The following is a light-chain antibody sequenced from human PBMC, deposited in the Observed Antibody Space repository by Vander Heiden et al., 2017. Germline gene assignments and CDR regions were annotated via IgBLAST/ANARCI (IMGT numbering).Light chain of an antibody. CDR3: QQLNANPRT. V-gene: IGKV1-9*01. CDR2: AAS. Sequence: QSTQSPSSLSASVGDRVTISCRASQGISSYLAWYQQKPGRAPKLLINAASTLQTGVPSRFSGSGSGTDFTLTISSLQPDDFATYYCQQLNANPRTFGQGTKVETK. CDR1: QGISSY. J-gene: IGKJ4*01.